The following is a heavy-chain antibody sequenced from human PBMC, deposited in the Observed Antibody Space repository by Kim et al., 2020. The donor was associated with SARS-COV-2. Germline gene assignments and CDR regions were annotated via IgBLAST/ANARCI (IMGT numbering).Heavy chain of an antibody. V-gene: IGHV1-2*04. CDR3: ARGGPLYYGSGSYYYYYGMDV. D-gene: IGHD3-10*01. CDR2: INPNSGGT. Sequence: ASVKVSCKASGYTFTGYYMHWVRQAPGQGLEWMGWINPNSGGTNYAQKFQGWVTMTRDTSISTAYMELSRLRSDDTAVYYCARGGPLYYGSGSYYYYYGMDVWGQGTTVTVSS. CDR1: GYTFTGYY. J-gene: IGHJ6*02.